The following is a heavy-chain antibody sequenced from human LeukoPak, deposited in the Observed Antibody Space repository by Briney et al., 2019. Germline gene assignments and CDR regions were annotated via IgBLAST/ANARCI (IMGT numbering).Heavy chain of an antibody. J-gene: IGHJ4*02. D-gene: IGHD4-23*01. V-gene: IGHV3-23*01. Sequence: GGSLRLSCAASGFTFINYAMSWVRQAPGKGLECVSLISCSGYITFYPDSVKGRFTISRDNSKNKLYLQMNSLRAEDTAVYYCAKSVARGKLTFDYWGQGTLVTVSS. CDR3: AKSVARGKLTFDY. CDR2: ISCSGYIT. CDR1: GFTFINYA.